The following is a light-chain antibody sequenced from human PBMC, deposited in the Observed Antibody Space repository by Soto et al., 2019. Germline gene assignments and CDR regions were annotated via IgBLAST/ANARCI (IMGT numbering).Light chain of an antibody. J-gene: IGLJ2*01. CDR2: RNN. CDR3: AAWDDSLYVV. V-gene: IGLV1-47*01. Sequence: QLVLTQPPSASGTPGQRVTISCSGSSSNIGSNYVSWYQQLPGTAPKFLIYRNNQRPSGVPDRFSASKSGTSASLAISGLRSEDEADYYCAAWDDSLYVVFGGGTKLTVL. CDR1: SSNIGSNY.